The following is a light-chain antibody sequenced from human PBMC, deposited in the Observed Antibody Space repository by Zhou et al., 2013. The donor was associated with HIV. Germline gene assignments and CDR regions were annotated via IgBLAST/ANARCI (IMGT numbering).Light chain of an antibody. Sequence: DIVLTQSPGTLSLSPGERATLSCRASQSVDSTYLAWYQHKPGQAPRLLISGASFRASGIPDRFSGSGSGTDFTLTISRLEPEDFAVYYCQHYAASPSTFGGGTKVEIK. J-gene: IGKJ4*01. CDR3: QHYAASPST. CDR1: QSVDSTY. CDR2: GAS. V-gene: IGKV3-20*01.